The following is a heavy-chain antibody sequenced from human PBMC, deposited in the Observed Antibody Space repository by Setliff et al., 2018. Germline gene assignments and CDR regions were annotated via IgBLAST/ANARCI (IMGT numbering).Heavy chain of an antibody. CDR1: GFSLTTSGTC. Sequence: SGPTLGNPTQTLTLTCTFSGFSLTTSGTCVTWIRQPPEKTLEWLARIDCDGDKYYNTSLRTRLTLSKDTSKNHVFLTMTNMDPVDTATYYCARSRYELPHYYFDYWGQGILVTVSS. J-gene: IGHJ4*02. CDR2: IDCDGDK. D-gene: IGHD1-7*01. V-gene: IGHV2-70*11. CDR3: ARSRYELPHYYFDY.